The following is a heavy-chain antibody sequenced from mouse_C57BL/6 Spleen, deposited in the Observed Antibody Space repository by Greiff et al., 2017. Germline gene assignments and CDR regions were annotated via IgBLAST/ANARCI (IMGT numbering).Heavy chain of an antibody. CDR3: TSALYFDV. V-gene: IGHV5-9-1*02. CDR1: GFTFSSYA. J-gene: IGHJ1*03. CDR2: ISSGGDNI. Sequence: EVKLVESGAGLVKPGGSLKLSCAASGFTFSSYAMSGVRQTTEKRLEWVAYISSGGDNIYYANTVKGRFTNSRDNARHSLYLQMSSLKSDDTAMYYFTSALYFDVWGTGTTVTVSS.